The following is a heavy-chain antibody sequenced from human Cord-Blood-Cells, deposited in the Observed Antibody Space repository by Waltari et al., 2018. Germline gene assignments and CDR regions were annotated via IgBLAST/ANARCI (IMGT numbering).Heavy chain of an antibody. J-gene: IGHJ4*02. CDR1: GFTFDDYA. CDR3: AKARYSYGYEFDY. Sequence: EVQLVEPGGGLVQPARSLRLSCADSGFTFDDYAMHWVRQAPGKGLEWVSGISWNSGSIGYADSVKGRFTISRDNAKNSLYLQMNSLRAEDTALYYCAKARYSYGYEFDYWGQGTLVTVSS. V-gene: IGHV3-9*01. CDR2: ISWNSGSI. D-gene: IGHD5-18*01.